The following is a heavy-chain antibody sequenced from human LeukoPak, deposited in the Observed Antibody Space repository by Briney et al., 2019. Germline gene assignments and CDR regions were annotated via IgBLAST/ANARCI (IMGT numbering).Heavy chain of an antibody. Sequence: SETLSLTCAVYGGSFSGYYWSWIRQPPGKGLEWIGEISHSGSTNYNPSLKSRVTISVDTSKNQFSLKLSSVTAADTAVYYCARGRYSNYANDYWGQGTLVTVSS. V-gene: IGHV4-34*01. CDR2: ISHSGST. J-gene: IGHJ4*02. CDR3: ARGRYSNYANDY. CDR1: GGSFSGYY. D-gene: IGHD4-11*01.